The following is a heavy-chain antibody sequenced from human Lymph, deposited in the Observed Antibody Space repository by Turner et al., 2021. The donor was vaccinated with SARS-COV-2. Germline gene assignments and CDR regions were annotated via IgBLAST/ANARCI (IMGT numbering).Heavy chain of an antibody. D-gene: IGHD6-19*01. CDR2: IHYSGST. CDR3: ARHGFSGWYGGGMDV. CDR1: GGSISSYY. J-gene: IGHJ6*02. V-gene: IGHV4-59*08. Sequence: QAQLQESGPGLVRPSETLSLTCTVSGGSISSYYWSWIRQPPGKGLEWIGYIHYSGSTNYNLSLKSRVTISVDTSKNQFSLKLSSVTAADTAVYYCARHGFSGWYGGGMDVWGQGTTVTVSS.